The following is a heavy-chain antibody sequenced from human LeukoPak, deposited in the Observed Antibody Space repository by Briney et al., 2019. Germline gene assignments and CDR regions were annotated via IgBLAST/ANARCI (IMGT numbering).Heavy chain of an antibody. CDR2: ISGGGGNT. CDR1: RYMFTTYS. J-gene: IGHJ4*02. V-gene: IGHV1-3*01. Sequence: ASVKISCKASRYMFTTYSMHWVRQAPGQRLEWMGWISGGGGNTKYLEKFQGRITITGDTSASTVYMELSSLRSEDTAVYYCATVPYRGTMVRGAAFDYWGQGTLVTVSS. CDR3: ATVPYRGTMVRGAAFDY. D-gene: IGHD3-10*01.